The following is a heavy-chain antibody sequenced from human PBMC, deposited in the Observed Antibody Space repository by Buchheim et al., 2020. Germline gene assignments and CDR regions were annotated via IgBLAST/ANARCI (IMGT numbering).Heavy chain of an antibody. CDR1: GGTFSSYS. CDR2: IIPLFGTA. D-gene: IGHD3-22*01. V-gene: IGHV1-69*06. Sequence: QVQLVQSGAEVKKPGSSVKVSCKASGGTFSSYSINWVRQAPGQGLEWMGGIIPLFGTANYAQKFQRRVTITADKATNTVYMHPSSLRSNDTAVYYCARQFNYETSGFYFYYWGQGTL. CDR3: ARQFNYETSGFYFYY. J-gene: IGHJ4*02.